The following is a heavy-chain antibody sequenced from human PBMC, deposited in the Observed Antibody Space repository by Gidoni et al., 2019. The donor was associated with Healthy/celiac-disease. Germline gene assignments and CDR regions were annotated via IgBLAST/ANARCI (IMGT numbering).Heavy chain of an antibody. CDR1: GGSFSGYY. CDR3: ARGRGYSGYGGLVDP. D-gene: IGHD5-12*01. J-gene: IGHJ5*02. CDR2: INHSGST. V-gene: IGHV4-34*01. Sequence: QVQLQQWGAGLLKPSETLSLTCAVYGGSFSGYYWSWIRPPPGKGLEWIGEINHSGSTNYNPSLKSRVTISVDTSKNQFSLKLSSVTAADTAVYYCARGRGYSGYGGLVDPWGQGTLVTVSS.